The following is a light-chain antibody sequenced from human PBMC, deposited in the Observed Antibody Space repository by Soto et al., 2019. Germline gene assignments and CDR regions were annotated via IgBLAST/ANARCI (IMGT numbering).Light chain of an antibody. V-gene: IGLV2-23*01. Sequence: QSVLTQPASGSRSPGQSITISCTGTSSDVGSYNLVSWYQQHPGKAPKLMIYEGSKRPSGVSNRFSGSKSGNTASLTISGLQAEDETDYYCCSYAGSSTYVFGTGTKLTFL. CDR2: EGS. CDR3: CSYAGSSTYV. CDR1: SSDVGSYNL. J-gene: IGLJ1*01.